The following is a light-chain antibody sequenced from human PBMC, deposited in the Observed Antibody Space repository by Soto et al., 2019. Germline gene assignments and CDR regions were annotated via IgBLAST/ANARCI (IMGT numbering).Light chain of an antibody. J-gene: IGLJ2*01. Sequence: QSALTQPASVSGSPGQSITISCTGTSSDVGGYNYVSWYQQHPGKVPKLMIYEVSNRPSGVSNRFSGSKSGNTASLTISGLQAEDEADYYCSSYSISSTLLVFGGGTKLTVL. CDR1: SSDVGGYNY. V-gene: IGLV2-14*01. CDR2: EVS. CDR3: SSYSISSTLLV.